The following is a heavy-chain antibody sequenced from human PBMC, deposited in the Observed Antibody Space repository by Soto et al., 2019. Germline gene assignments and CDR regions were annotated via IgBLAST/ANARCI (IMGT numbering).Heavy chain of an antibody. CDR1: GDSGSRATAT. V-gene: IGHV6-1*01. J-gene: IGHJ2*01. CDR3: VSDSSGSHWYFDR. Sequence: QVQLQQSGPVLVKPSQTLSLICAISGDSGSRATATWSWIRQSPSSGLEWLGRTYYRAKWYNDYALSVQSRMAINADTSKNHLSLHLNSVTPEDTAVYFCVSDSSGSHWYFDRWGRGTLVTVSS. CDR2: TYYRAKWYN. D-gene: IGHD6-19*01.